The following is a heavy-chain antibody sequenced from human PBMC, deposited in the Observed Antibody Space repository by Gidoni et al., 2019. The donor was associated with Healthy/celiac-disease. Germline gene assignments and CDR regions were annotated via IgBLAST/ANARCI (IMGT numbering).Heavy chain of an antibody. CDR2: IYTSGST. J-gene: IGHJ4*02. Sequence: QVQLQASGPGLVKPSQTLSLTCTVSGGSISSGSYYWSWIRQPAGKGLEWIGRIYTSGSTNYNPSLKSRVTISVDTSKNQFSLKLSSVTAADTAVYYCAREGDGLWVDGSFDYWGQGTLVTVSS. V-gene: IGHV4-61*02. CDR3: AREGDGLWVDGSFDY. D-gene: IGHD3-10*01. CDR1: GGSISSGSYY.